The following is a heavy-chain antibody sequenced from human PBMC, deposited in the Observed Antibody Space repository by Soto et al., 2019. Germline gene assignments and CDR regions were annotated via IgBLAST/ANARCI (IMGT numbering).Heavy chain of an antibody. Sequence: ASVKVSCKASGGTFSSYAISWVRQAPGQGLEWMGVIIPIGGSTNYAQKFQSRVTMTADESTSTVYMELSSLRSEDTAVYYCAREADDNAFDIWGQGTMVTVSS. V-gene: IGHV1-69*13. D-gene: IGHD3-22*01. CDR2: IIPIGGST. J-gene: IGHJ3*02. CDR3: AREADDNAFDI. CDR1: GGTFSSYA.